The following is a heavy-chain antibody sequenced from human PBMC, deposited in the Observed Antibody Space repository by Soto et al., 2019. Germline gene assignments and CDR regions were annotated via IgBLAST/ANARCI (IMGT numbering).Heavy chain of an antibody. Sequence: EVQLVESGGGLVKPGGSLRLSCAASGFTFSSYGMNWVRQAPGKGLEWVSSISSSSNYIYYADSLKGRFTISRDNSKNSLYLQINSLRAEDTAVYYCARDAEVDGYLAWGQGTLVTVSS. CDR2: ISSSSNYI. CDR1: GFTFSSYG. D-gene: IGHD5-12*01. CDR3: ARDAEVDGYLA. J-gene: IGHJ5*02. V-gene: IGHV3-21*01.